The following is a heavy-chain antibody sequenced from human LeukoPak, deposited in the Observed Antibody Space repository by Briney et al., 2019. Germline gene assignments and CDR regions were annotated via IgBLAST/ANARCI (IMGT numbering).Heavy chain of an antibody. CDR3: ATHYDILTGYQRYFDY. CDR1: GGTFSSYA. V-gene: IGHV1-69*06. CDR2: SIPIFGTA. D-gene: IGHD3-9*01. J-gene: IGHJ4*02. Sequence: SVTVSCKASGGTFSSYAISWVRQAPGQGLEWMGGSIPIFGTANYAQKFQGRVTITAHKSTSTAYMELSSLRSEDTAVYYCATHYDILTGYQRYFDYWGQGTLVTVSS.